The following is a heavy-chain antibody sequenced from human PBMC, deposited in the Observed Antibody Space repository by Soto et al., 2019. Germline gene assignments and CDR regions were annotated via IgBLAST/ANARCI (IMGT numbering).Heavy chain of an antibody. CDR1: GFTFGDYA. CDR2: IRSKAYGGTT. D-gene: IGHD3-3*01. J-gene: IGHJ6*02. V-gene: IGHV3-49*03. Sequence: QPGGSLRLSCTASGFTFGDYAMSWFRQAPGKGLEWVGFIRSKAYGGTTEYAASVKGRFTISRDDSKSIAYLQMNSLKTEDTAVYYCTRENSGLYDFWSGYYLYGMDVWGQGTTVTVSS. CDR3: TRENSGLYDFWSGYYLYGMDV.